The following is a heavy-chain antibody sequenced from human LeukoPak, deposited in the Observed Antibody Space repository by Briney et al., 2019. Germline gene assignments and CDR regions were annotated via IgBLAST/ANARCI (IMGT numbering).Heavy chain of an antibody. CDR2: INHSGST. CDR1: GVSFSGYY. J-gene: IGHJ4*02. V-gene: IGHV4-34*01. Sequence: SETLSLTCAAYGVSFSGYYWSWVRQPPGKGLEWIGEINHSGSTNYNPSLKSRVTISVDTSNNQFSLKLSSVTAADTAVYYCASWPRVSHSPPLGFDYWGQGTLVTVSS. CDR3: ASWPRVSHSPPLGFDY. D-gene: IGHD7-27*01.